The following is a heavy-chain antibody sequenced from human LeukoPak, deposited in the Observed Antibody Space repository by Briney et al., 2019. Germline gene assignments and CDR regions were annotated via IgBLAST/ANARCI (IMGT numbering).Heavy chain of an antibody. CDR3: ARDRSSSGASDY. V-gene: IGHV3-7*01. CDR2: IKQDGSEK. D-gene: IGHD6-6*01. CDR1: GFIFSSYW. J-gene: IGHJ4*02. Sequence: GGSLRLSCAASGFIFSSYWMSWVRQAPGKGLEWVANIKQDGSEKYYVDSVKGRFTISRDNAKNSLYLQMNSLRAEDTAVYYCARDRSSSGASDYWGQGTLVTVSS.